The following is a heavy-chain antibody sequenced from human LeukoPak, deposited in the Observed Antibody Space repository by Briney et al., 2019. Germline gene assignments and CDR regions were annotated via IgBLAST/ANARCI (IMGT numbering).Heavy chain of an antibody. CDR3: ARDGIAVAADY. D-gene: IGHD6-19*01. V-gene: IGHV3-21*01. Sequence: WVSSIISSSSYIYYADSVKRRFTISRDNANNSLYLQMNSLRAEDTAVYYCARDGIAVAADYWGQGTLVTVSS. J-gene: IGHJ4*02. CDR2: IISSSSYI.